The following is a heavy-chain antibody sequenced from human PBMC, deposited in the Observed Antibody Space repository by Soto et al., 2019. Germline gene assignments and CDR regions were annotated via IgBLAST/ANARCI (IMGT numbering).Heavy chain of an antibody. D-gene: IGHD3-3*01. Sequence: GGSLILSCATACFTFLSYSMNWVLQAPGKGLEWVSYISSSSSTIYYADSVKGRFTISRDNAKNSLYLQMNSLRDEDTAVYYCARATYYDFWSGYYSWGMDVWGQGT. V-gene: IGHV3-48*02. J-gene: IGHJ6*02. CDR2: ISSSSSTI. CDR3: ARATYYDFWSGYYSWGMDV. CDR1: CFTFLSYS.